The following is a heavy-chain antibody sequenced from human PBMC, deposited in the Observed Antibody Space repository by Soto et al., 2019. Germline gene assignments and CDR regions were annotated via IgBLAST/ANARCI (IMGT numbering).Heavy chain of an antibody. J-gene: IGHJ4*02. CDR2: ISSSGSTI. CDR1: GLTFSSYE. Sequence: PGGSLRLSCAASGLTFSSYEMNWVRQAPGKGLEWVSYISSSGSTIYYADSVKGRFTISRDNAKNSLYLQMNSLRAEDTAVYYCARKKGMGASFDYWGQGTLVTVSS. CDR3: ARKKGMGASFDY. V-gene: IGHV3-48*03. D-gene: IGHD1-26*01.